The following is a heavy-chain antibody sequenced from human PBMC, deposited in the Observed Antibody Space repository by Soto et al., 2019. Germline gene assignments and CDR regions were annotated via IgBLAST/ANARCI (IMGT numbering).Heavy chain of an antibody. CDR2: ISYDGSNK. Sequence: QVQLVESGGGVVQPGRSLRLSCAASGFTFSSYGMHWVRQAPGKGLEWVAVISYDGSNKYYADSVKGRFTISRDNSKNTLYLQMNSLRAEDTAVYYCAKDHYDSSGYYHNFYYYYGMDVWGQGTTVTVSS. CDR1: GFTFSSYG. V-gene: IGHV3-30*18. CDR3: AKDHYDSSGYYHNFYYYYGMDV. D-gene: IGHD3-22*01. J-gene: IGHJ6*02.